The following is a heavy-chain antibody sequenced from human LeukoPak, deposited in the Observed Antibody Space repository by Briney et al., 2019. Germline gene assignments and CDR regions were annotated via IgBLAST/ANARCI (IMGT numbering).Heavy chain of an antibody. D-gene: IGHD4-17*01. V-gene: IGHV4-59*08. CDR2: IHYSGST. CDR1: GGSTSSYY. Sequence: SETLSLTCTVSGGSTSSYYWSWIRQPPGKGLEWIGYIHYSGSTNRNPSLKSRVTISVDTSKNQFSLKLSSVTAADTAVYYCASGDYGDFSRFDFWGQGTLVTVSS. J-gene: IGHJ4*02. CDR3: ASGDYGDFSRFDF.